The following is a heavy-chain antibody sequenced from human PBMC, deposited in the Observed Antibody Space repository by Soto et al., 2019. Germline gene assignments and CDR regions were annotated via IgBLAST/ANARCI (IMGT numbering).Heavy chain of an antibody. CDR2: IYYSGST. J-gene: IGHJ3*02. CDR3: ARDSPSRVTMVRGVSPRAFDI. D-gene: IGHD3-10*01. V-gene: IGHV4-59*01. CDR1: RCSISSYY. Sequence: SETLSLTCTVARCSISSYYWSWIRQPPGKGLEWIGYIYYSGSTNYNPSLKSRVTISVDTSKNQFSLKLSSVTAADTAVYYCARDSPSRVTMVRGVSPRAFDIWGQGTMVTVSS.